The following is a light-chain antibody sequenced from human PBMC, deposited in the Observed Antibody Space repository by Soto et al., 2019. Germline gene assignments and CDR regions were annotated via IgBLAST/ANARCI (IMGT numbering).Light chain of an antibody. CDR2: AAS. CDR3: QQSYSTLIT. Sequence: DIQMTQSPSSLSASXXXXXXXXXXASQSISSYLNWYQQKPGKAPKLLIYAASSLQSGVPSRFSGSGSGTDFTLTISSLQPEDFATYYCQQSYSTLITFGQGTRLENK. V-gene: IGKV1-39*01. J-gene: IGKJ5*01. CDR1: QSISSY.